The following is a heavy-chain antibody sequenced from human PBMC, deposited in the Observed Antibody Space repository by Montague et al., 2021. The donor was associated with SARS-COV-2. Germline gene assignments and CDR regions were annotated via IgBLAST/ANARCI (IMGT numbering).Heavy chain of an antibody. Sequence: SESLSLTCTVSGGSISNSHYYRAWIRQPPGKGLEWIGSIYFNGHSYYIPSLKNRASISLDTSENQYYLKLNSVAAADTAVYYCARRPPYQTGALDIWGQGTMVTVSS. CDR2: IYFNGHS. CDR3: ARRPPYQTGALDI. V-gene: IGHV4-39*01. CDR1: GGSISNSHYY. J-gene: IGHJ3*02. D-gene: IGHD2-2*01.